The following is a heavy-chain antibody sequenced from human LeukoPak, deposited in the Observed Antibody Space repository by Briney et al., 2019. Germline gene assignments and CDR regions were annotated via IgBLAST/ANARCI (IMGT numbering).Heavy chain of an antibody. Sequence: ETLSLTCTVSGGSISSYYWSWIRQPAGKGLAWIGRIYTSGSTNYNPSLKSRVTMSVDTSKNQFSLKLSSVTAADTAVYYCARESSSWSPFDYWGQGTLVTVSS. CDR3: ARESSSWSPFDY. V-gene: IGHV4-4*07. CDR2: IYTSGST. D-gene: IGHD6-13*01. CDR1: GGSISSYY. J-gene: IGHJ4*02.